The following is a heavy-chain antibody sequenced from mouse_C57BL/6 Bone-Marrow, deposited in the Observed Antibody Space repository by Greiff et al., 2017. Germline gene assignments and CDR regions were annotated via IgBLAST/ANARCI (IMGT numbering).Heavy chain of an antibody. CDR3: SRQVTTVLATKYFDV. D-gene: IGHD1-1*01. CDR1: GFTFSSYT. CDR2: ISGGGGNT. Sequence: DVMLVESGGGLVKPGGSLKLSCAASGFTFSSYTMSWVRQTPEKRLQWVAAISGGGGNTYYPDSVKGRFTIPRDNDKNILYLQMSSLRSEDTALYDCSRQVTTVLATKYFDVWGTGTTVTVSS. V-gene: IGHV5-9*01. J-gene: IGHJ1*03.